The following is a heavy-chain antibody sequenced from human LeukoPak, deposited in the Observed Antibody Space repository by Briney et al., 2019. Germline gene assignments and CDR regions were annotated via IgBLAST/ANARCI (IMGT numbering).Heavy chain of an antibody. CDR2: ISGDGEST. D-gene: IGHD2-2*01. V-gene: IGHV3-23*01. CDR3: AKDRDCSSTGCYVFAN. Sequence: GGSLRLSCAASGVTLRNYAMTWIRQAPGKGLQWVSVISGDGESTYYADSVRGRFTISRDNSKNTMYLQMNNMRAEDTAIYYCAKDRDCSSTGCYVFANWGQGTLVTVST. J-gene: IGHJ4*02. CDR1: GVTLRNYA.